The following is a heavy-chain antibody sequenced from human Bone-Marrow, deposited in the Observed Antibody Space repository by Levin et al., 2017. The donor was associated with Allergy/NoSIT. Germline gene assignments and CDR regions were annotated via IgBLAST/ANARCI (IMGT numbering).Heavy chain of an antibody. CDR1: GDTVSDEE. CDR3: AREGSRPVVYCSGGSCLDRAFDY. Sequence: GGSLRLSCAAEGDTVSDEEMSWIRQAPGKGLEWVSSISCSCITIYYADSVKGRFTISRDNAKNSLYLQMNSLRAEDTAVYYCAREGSRPVVYCSGGSCLDRAFDYWGQGTLVTVSS. D-gene: IGHD2-15*01. J-gene: IGHJ4*02. V-gene: IGHV3-11*01. CDR2: ISCSCITI.